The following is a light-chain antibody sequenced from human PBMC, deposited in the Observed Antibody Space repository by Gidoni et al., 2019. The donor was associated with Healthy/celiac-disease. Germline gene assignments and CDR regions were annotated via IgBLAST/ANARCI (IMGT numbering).Light chain of an antibody. CDR1: SSDVGGYNY. CDR2: DVS. Sequence: QSALTQPASVSWYPGQSITISCTGTSSDVGGYNYVSWYQHHPGKSPKLMIYDVSNRPSGVSNRFSGSKSGNTASLTISGLQAEDEADYYCSSYTSSSTPWVFGGGTKLTVL. V-gene: IGLV2-14*03. J-gene: IGLJ3*02. CDR3: SSYTSSSTPWV.